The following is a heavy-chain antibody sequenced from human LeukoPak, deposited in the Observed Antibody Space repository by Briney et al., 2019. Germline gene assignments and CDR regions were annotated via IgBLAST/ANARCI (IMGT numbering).Heavy chain of an antibody. V-gene: IGHV4-59*08. CDR2: VYYSGRT. CDR1: GDSISSYY. J-gene: IGHJ4*02. Sequence: SETLSLTCTVSGDSISSYYWTWIRQPPGKGLEWIGYVYYSGRTNYNPSLESRVTISVDTSKNHFSLNLTSVTAADTAVYYCARQYSRSSYFDYWGQGPLVTVSS. D-gene: IGHD6-6*01. CDR3: ARQYSRSSYFDY.